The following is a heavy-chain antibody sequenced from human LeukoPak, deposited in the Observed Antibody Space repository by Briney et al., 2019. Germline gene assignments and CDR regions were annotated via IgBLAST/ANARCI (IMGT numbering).Heavy chain of an antibody. CDR2: ISANGGGT. Sequence: SGGSLRLSCAASGFSFSDYVMTWVRQAPGKGLEWVSSISANGGGTYYADSVKGRFTISRDNSKNTLFLQMNSLRAEDSAVYYCATDREGDPSCYYLVGGQGTLITVSS. CDR1: GFSFSDYV. CDR3: ATDREGDPSCYYLV. D-gene: IGHD3-22*01. V-gene: IGHV3-23*01. J-gene: IGHJ4*02.